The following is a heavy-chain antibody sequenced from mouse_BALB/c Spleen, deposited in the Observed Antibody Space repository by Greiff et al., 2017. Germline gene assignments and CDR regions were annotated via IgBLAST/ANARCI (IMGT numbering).Heavy chain of an antibody. V-gene: IGHV7-1*02. CDR2: SRNKANDYTT. CDR3: ARDAPYYYGNSYYYAMDY. Sequence: EVKLMESGGGLVQPGGSLRLSCATSGFTFSDFYMEWVRQPPGKRLEWIAASRNKANDYTTEYSASVKGRFIVSRDTSQSILYLQMNALRAEDTAIYYCARDAPYYYGNSYYYAMDYWGQGTSVTVAS. D-gene: IGHD1-1*01. CDR1: GFTFSDFY. J-gene: IGHJ4*01.